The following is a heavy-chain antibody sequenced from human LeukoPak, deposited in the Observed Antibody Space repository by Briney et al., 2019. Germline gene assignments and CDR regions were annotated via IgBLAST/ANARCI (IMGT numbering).Heavy chain of an antibody. D-gene: IGHD3-22*01. CDR2: TRNKANSYTT. CDR3: ARTSQYYYDSSGYYYDAFDI. Sequence: GGSLRLPCAASGFTFSDHYMDWVRQAPGKGLEWVGRTRNKANSYTTEYAASVKGRFTISRDDSKNSLYLQMNSLKTEDTAVYYCARTSQYYYDSSGYYYDAFDIWGQGTMVTVSS. J-gene: IGHJ3*02. CDR1: GFTFSDHY. V-gene: IGHV3-72*01.